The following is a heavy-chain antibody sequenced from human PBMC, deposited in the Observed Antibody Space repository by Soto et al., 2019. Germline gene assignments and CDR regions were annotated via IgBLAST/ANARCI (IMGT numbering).Heavy chain of an antibody. V-gene: IGHV4-30-2*01. J-gene: IGHJ4*02. CDR2: IHVTGYT. Sequence: ASETLSLTCSVSGDSISSGSYYWSWIRQAPGKGLEWIGNIHVTGYTYFSPSLKRRLSISVDTSQNQFSLYLSSVTAADTAVYYCARGGALRPSGHVHLAFWGQGALVTVSS. CDR3: ARGGALRPSGHVHLAF. D-gene: IGHD3-3*02. CDR1: GDSISSGSYY.